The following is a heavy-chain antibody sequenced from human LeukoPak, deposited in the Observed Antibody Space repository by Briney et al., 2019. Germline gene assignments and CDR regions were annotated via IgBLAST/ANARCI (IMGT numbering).Heavy chain of an antibody. D-gene: IGHD4-17*01. Sequence: PSVKLSCKASGRTLSSYTISWARHPPGQGREWMGRIITILGIANYAKKCQGRVTITADKSTSTAYMELSSLRSEDTAVYYCASTDGDYPDYWGQGTLVTVSS. CDR1: GRTLSSYT. V-gene: IGHV1-69*02. CDR3: ASTDGDYPDY. CDR2: IITILGIA. J-gene: IGHJ4*02.